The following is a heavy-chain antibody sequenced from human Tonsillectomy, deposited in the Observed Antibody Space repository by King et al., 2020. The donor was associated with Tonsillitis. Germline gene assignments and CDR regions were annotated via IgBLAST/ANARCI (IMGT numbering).Heavy chain of an antibody. Sequence: VQLVESGGGLVQPGRSLRLSCAASGFTFDDYAMHWVRQAPGKGLEWVSGVSWNSAGIGYAESVKGRFTISRDNARNSLFLQMNSLRPEDKALYYCAKVKCGEGTCFPGDSWAQGTLVSVSS. V-gene: IGHV3-9*01. J-gene: IGHJ4*02. CDR2: VSWNSAGI. CDR1: GFTFDDYA. D-gene: IGHD3-10*01. CDR3: AKVKCGEGTCFPGDS.